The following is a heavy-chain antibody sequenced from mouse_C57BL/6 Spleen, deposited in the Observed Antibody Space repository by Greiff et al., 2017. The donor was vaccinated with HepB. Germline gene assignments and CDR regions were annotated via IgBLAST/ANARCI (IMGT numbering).Heavy chain of an antibody. CDR3: ARTNYGSSDWYFDV. D-gene: IGHD1-1*01. J-gene: IGHJ1*03. Sequence: EVQLVESGGGLVKPGGSLKLSCAASGFTFSSYTMSWVRQTPEKRLEWVATISGGGGNTYYPDSVKGRFTISRDNAKNTLYLQMSSLRSEDTALYYCARTNYGSSDWYFDVWGTGTTVTVSS. CDR1: GFTFSSYT. V-gene: IGHV5-9*01. CDR2: ISGGGGNT.